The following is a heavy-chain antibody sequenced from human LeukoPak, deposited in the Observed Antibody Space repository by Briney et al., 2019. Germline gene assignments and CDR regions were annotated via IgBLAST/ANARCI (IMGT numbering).Heavy chain of an antibody. J-gene: IGHJ5*02. V-gene: IGHV4-59*01. Sequence: SETLSLTCTVSGVSINGNYWTWIRQLPGKGLEWIGFVSDTGDTDYNPSLKSRLTISADTSKSQLSLSLSSVTAADTALYYCARVFRGVVTSNWFDPWGKGTLVTVSS. CDR3: ARVFRGVVTSNWFDP. D-gene: IGHD3-3*01. CDR2: VSDTGDT. CDR1: GVSINGNY.